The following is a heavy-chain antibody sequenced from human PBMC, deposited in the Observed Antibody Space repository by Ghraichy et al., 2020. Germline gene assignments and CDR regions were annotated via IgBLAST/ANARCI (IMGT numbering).Heavy chain of an antibody. CDR3: ATHRDWSFDN. V-gene: IGHV3-7*01. J-gene: IGHJ4*02. CDR1: GFTFSTYW. Sequence: GGSLRLSCAASGFTFSTYWMTWVRQAPGKGLEWVANINPDGSENYYVDSVKGRFTISRDNAKNSLYLQMISLRDEDTAVYYCATHRDWSFDNWGQGTLVTASS. D-gene: IGHD3-9*01. CDR2: INPDGSEN.